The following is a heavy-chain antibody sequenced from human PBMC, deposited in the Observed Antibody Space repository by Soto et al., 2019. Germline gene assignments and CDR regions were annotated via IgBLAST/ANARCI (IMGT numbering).Heavy chain of an antibody. CDR3: ARVPHSGYSPPDY. CDR2: IYYSGST. J-gene: IGHJ4*02. CDR1: GGSISSGDYY. Sequence: SETLSLTCTVSGGSISSGDYYWSWIRQPPGKGLEWIGYIYYSGSTYYNPSLKSRLTISVDTSKNQFSLKLNSVTAADTAVYYCARVPHSGYSPPDYWGQGTLVTVSS. D-gene: IGHD3-22*01. V-gene: IGHV4-30-4*01.